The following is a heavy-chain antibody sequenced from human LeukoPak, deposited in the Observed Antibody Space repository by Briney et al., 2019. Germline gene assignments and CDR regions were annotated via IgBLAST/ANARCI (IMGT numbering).Heavy chain of an antibody. Sequence: GGSLRLSCAASGFTFSSYGMSWVRQAPGKGLEWVAFIRYDGSDKYHADSVKGRFTISRDNSKNTLYLQMNSLRVEDTAVYYCAKSKRGISWQNFYYYYMDVWGKGTTVTISS. J-gene: IGHJ6*03. CDR3: AKSKRGISWQNFYYYYMDV. CDR2: IRYDGSDK. D-gene: IGHD2-15*01. CDR1: GFTFSSYG. V-gene: IGHV3-30*02.